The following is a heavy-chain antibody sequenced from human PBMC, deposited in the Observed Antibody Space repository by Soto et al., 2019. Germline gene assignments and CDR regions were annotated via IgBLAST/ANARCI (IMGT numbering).Heavy chain of an antibody. V-gene: IGHV3-48*01. CDR3: SRDYVGAYCCRTSCYSDYYYDMDV. CDR1: GFTFSSYS. D-gene: IGHD2-2*01. CDR2: ISSSSSTI. J-gene: IGHJ6*02. Sequence: PGGSLRLSCAASGFTFSSYSMNWVRRAPGRGLEWVSYISSSSSTIYYADAVKGRFTISRDKAKNSLYLQMNSLRAEDTAVYYCSRDYVGAYCCRTSCYSDYYYDMDVWGQGTTVTVSS.